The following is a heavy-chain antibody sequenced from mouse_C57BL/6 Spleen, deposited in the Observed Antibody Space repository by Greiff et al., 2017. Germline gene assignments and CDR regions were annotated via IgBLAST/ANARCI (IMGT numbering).Heavy chain of an antibody. V-gene: IGHV1-4*01. CDR2: INPSSGYT. CDR1: GYTFPSYT. D-gene: IGHD1-1*01. J-gene: IGHJ4*01. CDR3: ARSHYGSSYAMDY. Sequence: VKLQESGAELARPGASVQMSCKASGYTFPSYTMHWVKQRPGQGLEWIGYINPSSGYTTYNQKFKDKATLTADKSSSTAYMQLSSLTSEDSAVYYCARSHYGSSYAMDYWGQGTSVTVSS.